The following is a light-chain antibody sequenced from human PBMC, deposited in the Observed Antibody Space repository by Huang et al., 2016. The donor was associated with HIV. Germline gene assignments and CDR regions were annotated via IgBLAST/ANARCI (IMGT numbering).Light chain of an antibody. CDR2: DAH. CDR3: QQYRTSSYT. Sequence: IVLTQSPATLSLSPGERATLTCGASQSVRNNYLAWYQQKPGLAPRLLISDAHVRATGIPDGFSGSGSGTDFTLAISRLEPEDFAMYYCQQYRTSSYTFGQGTKVDI. CDR1: QSVRNNY. J-gene: IGKJ2*01. V-gene: IGKV3D-20*01.